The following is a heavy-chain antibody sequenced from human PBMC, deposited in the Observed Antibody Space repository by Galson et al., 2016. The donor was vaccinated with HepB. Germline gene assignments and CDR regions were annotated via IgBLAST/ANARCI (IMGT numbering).Heavy chain of an antibody. CDR2: IYNSGNS. J-gene: IGHJ6*03. Sequence: TLSLTCAVFGGSISGGVYSWSWNRQPPGKALEWIGTIYNSGNSYYNPSLNGRVTISMDRSSDQLSLNLTSVTAADTAVYYCARNAYAYYMDVWGKGTTVTVSS. CDR3: ARNAYAYYMDV. D-gene: IGHD2-2*01. V-gene: IGHV4-30-2*01. CDR1: GGSISGGVYS.